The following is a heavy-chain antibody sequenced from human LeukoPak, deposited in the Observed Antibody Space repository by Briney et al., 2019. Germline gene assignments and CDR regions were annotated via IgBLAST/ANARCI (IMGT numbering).Heavy chain of an antibody. D-gene: IGHD3-10*01. CDR2: ISGSGGST. Sequence: GGSLRLSCAASGFTFSNYGMSWVRQAPGKGLEWVSAISGSGGSTYYADSVKGRFTISRDNSKNTLYLQMNSLRAEDTAVYYCAKGQITMVRGVIITLFDYWGQGTLVTVSS. CDR1: GFTFSNYG. V-gene: IGHV3-23*01. J-gene: IGHJ4*02. CDR3: AKGQITMVRGVIITLFDY.